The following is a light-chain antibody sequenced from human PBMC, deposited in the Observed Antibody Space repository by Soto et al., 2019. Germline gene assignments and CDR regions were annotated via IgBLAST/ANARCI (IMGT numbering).Light chain of an antibody. J-gene: IGLJ1*01. Sequence: QSDLTXPRSVSASPGQSFTISCTGTRSDVGCYNYVSWYQHHPGKAPKLMIYGVSARPSGVPDRFSGSKSGNTASLTISGLQAEDEADYYCCSYAGTPYVFGTGTKVTGL. CDR3: CSYAGTPYV. CDR1: RSDVGCYNY. V-gene: IGLV2-11*01. CDR2: GVS.